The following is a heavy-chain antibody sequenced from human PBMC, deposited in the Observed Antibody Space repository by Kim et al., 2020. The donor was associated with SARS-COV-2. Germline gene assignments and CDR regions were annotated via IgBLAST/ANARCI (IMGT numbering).Heavy chain of an antibody. V-gene: IGHV1-69*13. J-gene: IGHJ4*02. Sequence: SVKVSCKASGGTFSSYAISWVRQAPGQGLEWMGGIIPIFGTANYAQKFQGRVTITADESTSTAYMELSSLRSEDTAVYYCARERRWPYGDFDYWGQGTLVTVSS. CDR3: ARERRWPYGDFDY. D-gene: IGHD4-17*01. CDR1: GGTFSSYA. CDR2: IIPIFGTA.